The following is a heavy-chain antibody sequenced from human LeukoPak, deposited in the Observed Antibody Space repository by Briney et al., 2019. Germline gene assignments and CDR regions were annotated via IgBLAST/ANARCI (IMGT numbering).Heavy chain of an antibody. Sequence: GSGPTLVNPTQTLTLTCTFSGFSLRTRGMCMSWIRQPPGKALEWLARIDWDDDKYYSTSLKTRLTISKDTSKNQVVLTMTNMDPVDTATYYCARTLSSSRSGFDYWGQGTLVTVSS. J-gene: IGHJ4*02. D-gene: IGHD2-2*01. CDR2: IDWDDDK. CDR3: ARTLSSSRSGFDY. V-gene: IGHV2-70*11. CDR1: GFSLRTRGMC.